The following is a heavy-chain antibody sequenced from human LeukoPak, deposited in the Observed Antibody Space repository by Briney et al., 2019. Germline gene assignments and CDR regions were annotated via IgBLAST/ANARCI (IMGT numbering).Heavy chain of an antibody. CDR3: ARSRTPFYYYGMHV. CDR2: IDPNSGGT. D-gene: IGHD1-1*01. CDR1: GYISTDYY. J-gene: IGHJ6*02. Sequence: ASVKVSCKASGYISTDYYIHWIRQAPGQGLEWMGWIDPNSGGTHHAPNFQGRATVTRDTSSSTVYMDLSRLRSADTAIYYCARSRTPFYYYGMHVWGLGTSVTVSS. V-gene: IGHV1-2*02.